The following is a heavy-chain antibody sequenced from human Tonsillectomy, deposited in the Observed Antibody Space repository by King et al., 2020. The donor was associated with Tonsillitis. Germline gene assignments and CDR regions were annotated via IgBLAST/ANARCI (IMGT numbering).Heavy chain of an antibody. D-gene: IGHD2-21*02. CDR1: GFTFSSYA. V-gene: IGHV3-30-3*01. J-gene: IGHJ2*01. CDR2: ISYDGSNK. CDR3: ARGGGDHWYFDL. Sequence: VQLVESGGGVVQPGTSLRLSCAASGFTFSSYAMHWVRQAPGKGLEWVAVISYDGSNKYYADSVKGRFTISRDNSKNTLYLQMNSLRAEDTAVYYCARGGGDHWYFDLWGRGTLVTVSS.